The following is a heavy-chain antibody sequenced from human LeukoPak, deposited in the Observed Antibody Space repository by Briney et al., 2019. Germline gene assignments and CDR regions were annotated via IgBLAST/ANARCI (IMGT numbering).Heavy chain of an antibody. J-gene: IGHJ4*02. CDR3: ARDRDLGRAAANPIDY. D-gene: IGHD6-13*01. V-gene: IGHV4-39*02. CDR1: GGSISSNSYY. CDR2: IYYSGST. Sequence: PSETLSLTCAVSGGSISSNSYYWGWIRQPPGKGLEWIGSIYYSGSTYYNPSLKSRVTISVDTSKNQFSLKLSSVTAADTAVYYCARDRDLGRAAANPIDYWGQGTLVTVSS.